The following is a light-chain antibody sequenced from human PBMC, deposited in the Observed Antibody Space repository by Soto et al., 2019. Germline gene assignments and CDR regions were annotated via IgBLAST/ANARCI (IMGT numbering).Light chain of an antibody. Sequence: QSVLTQPPSASGTPGQRITISCSGSSSNIGSHTVNWHQQVPGTAPKLLIYGDNNRPSGVPDRFSGSKSGTSASLAITRLQAEDEADYYCQSYDISLHNYVFGTGTKVTVL. CDR1: SSNIGSHT. V-gene: IGLV1-44*01. CDR2: GDN. J-gene: IGLJ1*01. CDR3: QSYDISLHNYV.